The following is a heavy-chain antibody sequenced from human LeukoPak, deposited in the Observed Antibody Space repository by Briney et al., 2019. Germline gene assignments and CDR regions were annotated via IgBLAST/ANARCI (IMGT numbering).Heavy chain of an antibody. CDR3: ARAPSMEMGKQPTHGGAFDI. J-gene: IGHJ3*02. CDR2: SNPSGGST. Sequence: ASVKVSCKASGYTFTSYYMHWVRQAPGQGLERMGISNPSGGSTSYAQKFQGRVTITSDTSTSTVYMELSSLRSEDTAVYYCARAPSMEMGKQPTHGGAFDIWGQGTMVTVSS. D-gene: IGHD5-24*01. CDR1: GYTFTSYY. V-gene: IGHV1-46*01.